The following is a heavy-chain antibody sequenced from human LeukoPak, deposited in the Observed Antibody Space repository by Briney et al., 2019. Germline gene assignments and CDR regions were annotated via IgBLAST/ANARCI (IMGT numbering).Heavy chain of an antibody. D-gene: IGHD2-2*01. CDR1: GYTFTSYG. CDR3: ARVPCSSTSCYPFYYYYGMDV. Sequence: GASVKVSCTASGYTFTSYGISWVRQAPGQGLEWMGWISAYNGNTNYAQKLQGRVTMTTDTSTSTACMELRSLRSDDTAVYYCARVPCSSTSCYPFYYYYGMDVWGQGTTVTVSS. V-gene: IGHV1-18*01. CDR2: ISAYNGNT. J-gene: IGHJ6*02.